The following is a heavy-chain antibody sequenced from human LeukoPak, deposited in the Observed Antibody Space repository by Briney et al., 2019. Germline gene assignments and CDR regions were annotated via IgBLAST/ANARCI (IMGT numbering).Heavy chain of an antibody. CDR3: ASGGPYGPLILDY. CDR2: IIPILGIA. V-gene: IGHV1-69*04. D-gene: IGHD2-21*01. CDR1: GGTFSSYA. Sequence: SVKVSCKASGGTFSSYAISWVRQAPGQGLEWMGRIIPILGIANYAQKFQGRVTITADKSTSTAYMELSSLRSEDTAVYYCASGGPYGPLILDYWGQGTLVTVSS. J-gene: IGHJ4*02.